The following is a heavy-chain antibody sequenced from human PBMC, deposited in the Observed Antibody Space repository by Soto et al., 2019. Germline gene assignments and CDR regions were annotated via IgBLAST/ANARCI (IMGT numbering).Heavy chain of an antibody. CDR3: ARDPPRQRAPSKGYFDY. V-gene: IGHV3-33*01. Sequence: GGSLRLSCAASGFTFSSYGMHWVRQAPGKGLEWVAVIWYDGSNKYYADSVKGRFTISRDNSKNTLYLQMNSLRAEDTAVYSCARDPPRQRAPSKGYFDYWGQGTLVTVSS. CDR2: IWYDGSNK. J-gene: IGHJ4*02. D-gene: IGHD6-6*01. CDR1: GFTFSSYG.